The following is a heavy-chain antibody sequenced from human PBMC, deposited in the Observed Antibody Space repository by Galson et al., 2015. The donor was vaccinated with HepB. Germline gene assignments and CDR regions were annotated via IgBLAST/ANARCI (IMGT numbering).Heavy chain of an antibody. Sequence: SETLSLTCTVSGGSISSYYWSWIRQPPGKGLEWIGYIYYSGSTNYNPSLKSRVTISVDTSKNQFSLKLSSVTATDTAVYYCARSIRGQWLGSGWFDPWGQGTLVTVSS. D-gene: IGHD6-19*01. V-gene: IGHV4-59*01. CDR1: GGSISSYY. CDR3: ARSIRGQWLGSGWFDP. J-gene: IGHJ5*02. CDR2: IYYSGST.